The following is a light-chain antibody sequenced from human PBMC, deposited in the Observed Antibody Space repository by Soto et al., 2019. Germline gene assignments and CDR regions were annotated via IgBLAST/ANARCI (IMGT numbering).Light chain of an antibody. CDR2: DAS. V-gene: IGKV1-5*01. CDR3: QRYNSYSEA. Sequence: DIQMTQSPSTLSASVGDRVTITCRASQSISSWLAWYQQKPGKAPKLLIYDASSLESGVPSRFSGGGSGTEFTLTISSLQPDDFATYYCQRYNSYSEAFGQGTKVDIK. J-gene: IGKJ1*01. CDR1: QSISSW.